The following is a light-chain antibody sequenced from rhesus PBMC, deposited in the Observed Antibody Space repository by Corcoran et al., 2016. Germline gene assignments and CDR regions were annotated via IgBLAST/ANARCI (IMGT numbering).Light chain of an antibody. CDR1: QSISSW. J-gene: IGKJ3*01. CDR3: LQYSRSIFT. Sequence: DIQMTQSPSSLSASVGDTVTITCRASQSISSWLDWYQQKPGKAPKLLIHMATSLQSGVPSRLSGSGYGTAFTLPISSLQPADFATYYCLQYSRSIFTFVPGTKLDIK. CDR2: MAT. V-gene: IGKV1-22*01.